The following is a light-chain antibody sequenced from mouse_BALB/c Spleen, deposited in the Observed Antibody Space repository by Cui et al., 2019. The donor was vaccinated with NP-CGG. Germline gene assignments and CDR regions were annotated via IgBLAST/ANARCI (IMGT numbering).Light chain of an antibody. CDR1: TGAVTTSNY. V-gene: IGLV1*01. Sequence: QAVVTQESALTTSPGETVTLTCRSSTGAVTTSNYANWVQEKPDHLFTGLIGGINNRAPGVPARFSGSLIGDKAALTITGAQTEDEAIYFCALWYSNHWVFGGGTKLTV. J-gene: IGLJ1*01. CDR2: GIN. CDR3: ALWYSNHWV.